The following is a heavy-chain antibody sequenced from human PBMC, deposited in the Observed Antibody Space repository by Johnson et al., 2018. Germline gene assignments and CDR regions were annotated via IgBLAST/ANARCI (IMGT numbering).Heavy chain of an antibody. CDR3: ARGWSRYSYARRSFEI. J-gene: IGHJ3*02. V-gene: IGHV3-7*01. Sequence: EVQLVETGGGLVQPGGSLRLSCAASGFTFSSYWMSWVRQAPGKGLEWVANIKQDGSEKYYVDSVKGRFTISRDNAKNSLYLQMNSLRAAETAGYYCARGWSRYSYARRSFEIGGQGTMVTVSS. D-gene: IGHD5-18*01. CDR1: GFTFSSYW. CDR2: IKQDGSEK.